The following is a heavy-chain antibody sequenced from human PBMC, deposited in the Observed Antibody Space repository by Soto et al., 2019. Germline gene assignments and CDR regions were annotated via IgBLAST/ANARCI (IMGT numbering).Heavy chain of an antibody. CDR3: ASAPLYYYGSGSYYSLDY. CDR2: IYYSGST. V-gene: IGHV4-59*01. Sequence: SETLSLTCTVSGGSISSYYWSWIRQPPGKGLEWIGYIYYSGSTNYNPSLKSRVTISVDTSKNQFSLKLSSVTAADTAVYYCASAPLYYYGSGSYYSLDYWGQGTLVTVSS. CDR1: GGSISSYY. D-gene: IGHD3-10*01. J-gene: IGHJ4*02.